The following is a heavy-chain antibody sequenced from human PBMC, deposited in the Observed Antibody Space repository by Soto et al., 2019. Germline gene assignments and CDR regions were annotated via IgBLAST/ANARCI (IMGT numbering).Heavy chain of an antibody. CDR1: GYSFTSYW. J-gene: IGHJ6*02. Sequence: PGESLKISCKGSGYSFTSYWISWVRQMPGKGLEWMGRIDPSDSYTNYSPSFQGHVTISADKSISTAYLQWSSLKASDTAMYYCASGGIVATIVGGIDVWGQGTTVTVYS. CDR2: IDPSDSYT. V-gene: IGHV5-10-1*01. CDR3: ASGGIVATIVGGIDV. D-gene: IGHD5-12*01.